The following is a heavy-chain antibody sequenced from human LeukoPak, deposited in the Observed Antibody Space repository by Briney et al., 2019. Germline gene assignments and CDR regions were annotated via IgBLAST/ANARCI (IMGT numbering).Heavy chain of an antibody. D-gene: IGHD5-18*01. CDR2: INPNSGGT. J-gene: IGHJ3*02. Sequence: ASVTVSCKASGYTFTGYYMHWVRQAPGQGLEWMGWINPNSGGTNYAQKFQGRVTMTRDTSISTAYMELSRLRSDDTAVYYCASCGYSYVPEAFDIWGQGTMVTVSS. CDR1: GYTFTGYY. V-gene: IGHV1-2*02. CDR3: ASCGYSYVPEAFDI.